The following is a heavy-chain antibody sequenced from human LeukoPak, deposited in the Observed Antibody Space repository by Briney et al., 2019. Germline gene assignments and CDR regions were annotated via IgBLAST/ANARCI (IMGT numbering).Heavy chain of an antibody. CDR2: IYYSGST. J-gene: IGHJ4*01. CDR1: GASISSYC. CDR3: ARPCRSLTSCYNY. V-gene: IGHV4-59*08. D-gene: IGHD2-15*01. Sequence: SETLSLVCTVSGASISSYCWSWIRQPPGKGLEWIGYIYYSGSTNYNPSLKSRVTISVDTSKKQFSLKLSSVTPADTAVYYCARPCRSLTSCYNYWAKGHLVTVSS.